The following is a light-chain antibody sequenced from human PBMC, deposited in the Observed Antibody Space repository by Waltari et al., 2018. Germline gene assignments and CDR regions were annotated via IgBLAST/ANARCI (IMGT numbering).Light chain of an antibody. J-gene: IGLJ2*01. CDR2: DVS. V-gene: IGLV2-14*03. Sequence: HSSLTQPASVSESPGQSTTISCTRTDSDICAYPYVCWYQKHPGKAPKLLLLDVSERPSGISAHFSGPMSGNTASLTSSGLQAEDADDYYCSSYTRRTTVIFGGGTKLTVI. CDR1: DSDICAYPY. CDR3: SSYTRRTTVI.